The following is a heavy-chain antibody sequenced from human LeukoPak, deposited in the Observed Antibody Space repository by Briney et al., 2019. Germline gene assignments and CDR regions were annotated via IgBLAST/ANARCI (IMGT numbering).Heavy chain of an antibody. D-gene: IGHD3-16*01. J-gene: IGHJ4*02. CDR1: GFDFSSYE. CDR2: ISTSGRTI. V-gene: IGHV3-48*03. Sequence: PGGSLRLSCAASGFDFSSYEMNWVRQAPGKGLEWVSYISTSGRTIHYAGSVKGRFTISRDNAKNLLYLQMNRLRVEDTAVYYCARLADYDYVWGSDFWGQGTLVTVSS. CDR3: ARLADYDYVWGSDF.